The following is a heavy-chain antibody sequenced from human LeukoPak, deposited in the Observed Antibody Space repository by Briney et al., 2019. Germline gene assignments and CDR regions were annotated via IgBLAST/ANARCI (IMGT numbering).Heavy chain of an antibody. J-gene: IGHJ4*02. CDR2: IYTSGRT. CDR1: GGSISSGSYY. CDR3: ARDPAYYYDSSAYWR. V-gene: IGHV4-61*09. Sequence: SQTLSLACIVSGGSISSGSYYWSWIRQPAGKGLEWIGHIYTSGRTNYNPSLKSRVTISVDTSKNQFSLKLTSVTAADTAVYYCARDPAYYYDSSAYWRWGQGTLVTVSS. D-gene: IGHD3-22*01.